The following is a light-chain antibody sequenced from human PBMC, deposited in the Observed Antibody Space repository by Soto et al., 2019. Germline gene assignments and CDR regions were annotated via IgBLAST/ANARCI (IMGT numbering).Light chain of an antibody. CDR2: EVS. V-gene: IGLV2-8*01. Sequence: QSVLTQPPSASGSPGQSVTISCTGTSSDVGGYNYVSWYQQHPGKAPKVMIYEVSKRPSGVTDRFSGSKSGNTASLTVSGLQADDEADYYCSSYAGSNVVFGGGTKLTVL. CDR3: SSYAGSNVV. CDR1: SSDVGGYNY. J-gene: IGLJ2*01.